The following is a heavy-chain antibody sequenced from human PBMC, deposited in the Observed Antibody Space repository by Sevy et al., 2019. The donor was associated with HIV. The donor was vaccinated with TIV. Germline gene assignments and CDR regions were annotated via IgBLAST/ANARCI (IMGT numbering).Heavy chain of an antibody. V-gene: IGHV3-15*07. J-gene: IGHJ4*02. CDR3: TARNFDF. CDR1: GFTFSSYA. CDR2: IKSESDGGTT. Sequence: GGSLRLSCAASGFTFSSYAMHWVRQAPGKGLEWVGHIKSESDGGTTDFATPVKGRFIISRDDSKNTLYLQMNSLKTGDTALYYCTARNFDFWGRGTLVTVSS.